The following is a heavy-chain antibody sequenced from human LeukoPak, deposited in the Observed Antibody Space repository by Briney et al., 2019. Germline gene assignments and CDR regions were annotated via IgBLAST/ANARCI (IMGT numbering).Heavy chain of an antibody. CDR2: MNPNSGNT. V-gene: IGHV1-8*01. J-gene: IGHJ5*02. CDR1: GYTFTSYD. CDR3: ARDGEYTVTPYNWFDP. Sequence: GASVKVSCKASGYTFTSYDINWVRQATGQGLEWMGWMNPNSGNTGYAQKFQGRVTMTRNTSISTAYMELSSLRSDDTAVYYCARDGEYTVTPYNWFDPWGQGTLVTVSS. D-gene: IGHD4-17*01.